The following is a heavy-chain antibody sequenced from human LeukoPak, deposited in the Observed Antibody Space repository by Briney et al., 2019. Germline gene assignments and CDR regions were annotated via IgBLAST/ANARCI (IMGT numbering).Heavy chain of an antibody. CDR3: AHGSGSYYFR. CDR1: GFTFSSYS. Sequence: GGSLRLSCAASGFTFSSYSMNWVRQAPGKGLEWVSSISSSSSYIYYADSVKGRFTISRDNAKNSLYLQMNSLRAEDTAVYYCAHGSGSYYFRWGQGTLVTVSS. CDR2: ISSSSSYI. D-gene: IGHD3-10*01. V-gene: IGHV3-21*01. J-gene: IGHJ4*02.